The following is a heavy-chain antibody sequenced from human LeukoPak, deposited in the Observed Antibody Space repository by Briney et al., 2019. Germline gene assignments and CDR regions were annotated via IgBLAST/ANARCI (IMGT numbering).Heavy chain of an antibody. CDR1: GGSFSGYY. CDR3: ARGFSSFGYYMDV. Sequence: PSETLSLTCAVYGGSFSGYYWSWIRQPPGKGLEWIGEINHSGSTNYNPSLKSRVTISVDTSKNQFSLELSSVTAADTAVYYCARGFSSFGYYMDVWGKGTTVTVSS. D-gene: IGHD6-6*01. V-gene: IGHV4-34*01. J-gene: IGHJ6*03. CDR2: INHSGST.